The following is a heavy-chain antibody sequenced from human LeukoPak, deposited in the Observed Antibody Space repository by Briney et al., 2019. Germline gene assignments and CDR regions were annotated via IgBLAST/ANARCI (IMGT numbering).Heavy chain of an antibody. CDR3: GRSKGGRNGYNYVDC. Sequence: GESLKISCKGSGYSFTSYWIGWVRQMPGKGLEWMGIIYPGDSDTRYSPSFQGQVTISADKSISTAFLQWSSLKASDTAMYYCGRSKGGRNGYNYVDCWGQGTLVTVSS. CDR2: IYPGDSDT. V-gene: IGHV5-51*01. J-gene: IGHJ4*02. CDR1: GYSFTSYW. D-gene: IGHD5-24*01.